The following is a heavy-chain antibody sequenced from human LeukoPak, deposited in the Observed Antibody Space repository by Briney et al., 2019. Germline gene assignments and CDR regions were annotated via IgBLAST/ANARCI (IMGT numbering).Heavy chain of an antibody. CDR1: GFTFSNYA. V-gene: IGHV3-23*01. J-gene: IGHJ3*02. CDR2: ISGSGGTT. CDR3: AKDASSGWDPDAFDI. D-gene: IGHD6-19*01. Sequence: GGSLRLSCAASGFTFSNYAMSWVRQAPGKGLEWVSGISGSGGTTYYADSVKGRFTISRDNSKNTLYLQMNSLRAEDTAVYYCAKDASSGWDPDAFDIWGQGTMVTVSS.